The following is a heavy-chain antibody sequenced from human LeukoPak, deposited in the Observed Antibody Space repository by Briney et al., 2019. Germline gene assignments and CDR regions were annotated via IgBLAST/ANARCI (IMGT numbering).Heavy chain of an antibody. CDR1: GFTFRNYA. Sequence: PGGSLRLSCATSGFTFRNYAMSWVRQAPGKGLEGVSCISNSRGTTYHAASVKGRFAISRDTSKNTLYLQMNSLRVEDTAVYYCAKTSPGYTYGLLDYWGQGTLVTVSS. CDR3: AKTSPGYTYGLLDY. D-gene: IGHD5-18*01. V-gene: IGHV3-23*01. J-gene: IGHJ4*02. CDR2: ISNSRGTT.